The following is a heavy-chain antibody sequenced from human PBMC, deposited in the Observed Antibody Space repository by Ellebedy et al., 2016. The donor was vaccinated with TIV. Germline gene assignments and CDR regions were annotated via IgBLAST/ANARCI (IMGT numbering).Heavy chain of an antibody. J-gene: IGHJ6*03. CDR3: AKDQYSNYRWYYYYYMDV. CDR2: ISYDGSNK. CDR1: GFTFSSYG. V-gene: IGHV3-30*18. Sequence: GESLKISXAASGFTFSSYGMHWVRQAPGKGLEWVAVISYDGSNKYYADSVKGRFTISRDNSKNTLYLQMNSLRAEDTAVYYCAKDQYSNYRWYYYYYMDVWGKGTTVTVSS. D-gene: IGHD4-11*01.